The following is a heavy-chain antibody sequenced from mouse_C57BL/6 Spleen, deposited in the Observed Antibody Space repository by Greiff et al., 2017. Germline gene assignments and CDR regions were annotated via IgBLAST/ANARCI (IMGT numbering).Heavy chain of an antibody. Sequence: QVQLQQSGAELVKPGASVTLSCKASGYTFTEYTIHWVKQRSGQGLEWIGWFYPGRGSIKYNEKFKDKATLTADNSSSTVYMGLSRLTSEDSAVYFCARHEEVLYGSSYEYFDVWGTGTTVTVSS. CDR1: GYTFTEYT. J-gene: IGHJ1*03. CDR2: FYPGRGSI. CDR3: ARHEEVLYGSSYEYFDV. V-gene: IGHV1-62-2*01. D-gene: IGHD1-1*01.